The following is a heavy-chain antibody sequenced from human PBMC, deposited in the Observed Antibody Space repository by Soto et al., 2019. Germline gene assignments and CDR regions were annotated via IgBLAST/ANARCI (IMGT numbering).Heavy chain of an antibody. V-gene: IGHV3-23*01. CDR1: AFVFREYA. CDR2: ISRGGRYT. CDR3: AQDTSTGYADR. J-gene: IGHJ4*02. D-gene: IGHD3-9*01. Sequence: EVHLLESGGDLVQPGGSLRLSCVASAFVFREYAMSWVRQAPGKGLELVSTISRGGRYTHYADSVKGRFTISRDNSKNTLDLQMYSLRDEDTAVYYCAQDTSTGYADRWGQGTLVTVSS.